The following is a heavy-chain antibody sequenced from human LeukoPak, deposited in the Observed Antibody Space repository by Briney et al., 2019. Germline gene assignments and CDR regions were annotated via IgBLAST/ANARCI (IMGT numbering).Heavy chain of an antibody. V-gene: IGHV1-69*02. D-gene: IGHD5-12*01. CDR3: APRLRNSGYDPFDI. J-gene: IGHJ3*02. CDR2: IIPILGIA. CDR1: AGTFSSYT. Sequence: ASVKVSCKASAGTFSSYTISWVRQAPGQGLEWMGRIIPILGIANYAQKFQGRVTITADKSTSTAYMELSSLRSEDTAVYYCAPRLRNSGYDPFDIWGQGTMVTVSS.